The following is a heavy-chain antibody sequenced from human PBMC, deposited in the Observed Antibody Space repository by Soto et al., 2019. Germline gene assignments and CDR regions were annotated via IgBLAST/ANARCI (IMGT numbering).Heavy chain of an antibody. D-gene: IGHD2-21*02. Sequence: PVGSTRLCRAVSGGNVSSYGVHWVSQKTGKGLEWVAVISYDGSHKASADSVKGRFAISRDNSKNTLFLQMNSLRAEDTAVYYCAKGPGSVVVTANKFDPWGQGTLVTVSS. CDR2: ISYDGSHK. V-gene: IGHV3-30*18. J-gene: IGHJ5*02. CDR1: GGNVSSYG. CDR3: AKGPGSVVVTANKFDP.